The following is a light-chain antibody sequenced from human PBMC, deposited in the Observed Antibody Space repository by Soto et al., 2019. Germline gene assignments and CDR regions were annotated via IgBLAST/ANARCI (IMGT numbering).Light chain of an antibody. CDR2: LGS. V-gene: IGKV2-28*01. CDR3: MQALQSPVT. Sequence: DIVMTQSPLSLPVTPGEPASSSCRSRQSLLHSNGYNCLDWYGQQPGQSPPLLTHLGSSRSSGVPDRFSGSGSVTDFTLEISRVEAEDVGVYYCMQALQSPVTFGGGTKVEIK. CDR1: QSLLHSNGYNC. J-gene: IGKJ4*01.